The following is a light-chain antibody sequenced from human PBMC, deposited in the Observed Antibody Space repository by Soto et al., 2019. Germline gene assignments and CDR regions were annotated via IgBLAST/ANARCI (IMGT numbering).Light chain of an antibody. CDR1: SSDVGGYNY. V-gene: IGLV2-14*01. CDR2: EVS. Sequence: QFVRTQPASVSGSPGHSITISCTGTSSDVGGYNYVSWYQQHPGKAPKLMIYEVSNRPSGVSNRFSGSKSGHKASLTISGLQSEDDADYFCTSYTSSTTLDVFGTGTKVTVL. CDR3: TSYTSSTTLDV. J-gene: IGLJ1*01.